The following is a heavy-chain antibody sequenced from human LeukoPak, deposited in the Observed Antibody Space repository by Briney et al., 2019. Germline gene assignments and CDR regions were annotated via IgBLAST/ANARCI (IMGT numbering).Heavy chain of an antibody. CDR2: IKQDGSEK. D-gene: IGHD5-12*01. V-gene: IGHV3-7*01. J-gene: IGHJ5*02. CDR3: ARASSGYDLEWFDP. Sequence: PGGSLRLSCAASGFTFSSYWMSWVRQAPGKGLEWVANIKQDGSEKYYVDSVKGRFTISRDNAKNSLYLQMNSLRAEDTAVYYCARASSGYDLEWFDPWGQGTLVTVSS. CDR1: GFTFSSYW.